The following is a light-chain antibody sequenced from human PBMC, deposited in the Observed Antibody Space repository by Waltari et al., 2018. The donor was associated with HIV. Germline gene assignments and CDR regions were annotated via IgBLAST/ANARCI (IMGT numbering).Light chain of an antibody. J-gene: IGLJ2*01. Sequence: QSVLTQPPSVSAAPGQRVTISCSGRSSNIGNNYVSWYQQLPGTAPKLPIYDNTKRQSGIPDRFSGSKSVTSATLAITGLQTGDEADYYCGTWDSTLNVHVLFGGGTKLTVL. CDR1: SSNIGNNY. CDR2: DNT. CDR3: GTWDSTLNVHVL. V-gene: IGLV1-51*01.